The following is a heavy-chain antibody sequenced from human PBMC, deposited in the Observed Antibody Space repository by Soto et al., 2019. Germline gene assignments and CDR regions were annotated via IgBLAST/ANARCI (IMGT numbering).Heavy chain of an antibody. V-gene: IGHV1-3*01. CDR3: AVSAYYYDSSGYQGWFGT. Sequence: ASVKVSCKASGYTFTSYAMHWVRQAPGQRLEWMGWINAGNGNTKYSQKFQGRVTITRDTSASTAYMELSSLRSEDTAVYYCAVSAYYYDSSGYQGWFGTWGQGTLVSVSS. D-gene: IGHD3-22*01. J-gene: IGHJ5*02. CDR1: GYTFTSYA. CDR2: INAGNGNT.